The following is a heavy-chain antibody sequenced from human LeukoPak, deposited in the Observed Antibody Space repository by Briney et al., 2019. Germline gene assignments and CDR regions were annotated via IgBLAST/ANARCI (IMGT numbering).Heavy chain of an antibody. CDR2: IYYSGAT. V-gene: IGHV4-39*01. CDR3: ARGDYYDSSGPYPFDY. D-gene: IGHD3-22*01. J-gene: IGHJ4*02. Sequence: SETLSLTCIVSGGSISSTTYYWGWIRQPPGKGLEWIGSIYYSGATYYNPSLKSRVTTYVDTSKNQFSLKLSSVTAADTAVYYCARGDYYDSSGPYPFDYWGQGTLVTVSS. CDR1: GGSISSTTYY.